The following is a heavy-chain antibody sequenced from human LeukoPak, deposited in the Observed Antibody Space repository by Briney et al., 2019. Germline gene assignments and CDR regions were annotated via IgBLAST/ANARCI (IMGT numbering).Heavy chain of an antibody. CDR3: ARFGRDNNYYGSGSYSRTIRWFDP. CDR1: GGSFSGYY. Sequence: SETLSLTCAVYGGSFSGYYWSWIRQPPGKGLEWIGEINHSGSTNYNPSLKSRVTISVDTSKNQFSLKLSSVTAADTAVYYCARFGRDNNYYGSGSYSRTIRWFDPWGQGTLVTVSS. D-gene: IGHD3-10*01. CDR2: INHSGST. V-gene: IGHV4-34*01. J-gene: IGHJ5*02.